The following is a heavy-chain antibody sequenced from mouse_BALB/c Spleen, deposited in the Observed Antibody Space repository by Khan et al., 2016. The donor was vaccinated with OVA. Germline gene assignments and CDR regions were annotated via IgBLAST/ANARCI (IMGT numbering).Heavy chain of an antibody. CDR3: ATHCGNPFAY. J-gene: IGHJ3*01. CDR1: GFNIKDTY. D-gene: IGHD2-1*01. CDR2: IDPPNDDS. V-gene: IGHV14-3*02. Sequence: VQLKESGAELVKPGASVNLSCSASGFNIKDTYIHWVKQRPEQGLEWIGRIDPPNDDSKYGPKFQDKATLTADTSSNTAYLQLTSLTSKDTAVYYCATHCGNPFAYWGQGTLVSVSA.